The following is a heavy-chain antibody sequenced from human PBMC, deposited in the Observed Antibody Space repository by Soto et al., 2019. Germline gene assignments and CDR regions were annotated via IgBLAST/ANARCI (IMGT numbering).Heavy chain of an antibody. CDR2: INDRGSI. V-gene: IGHV4-34*01. D-gene: IGHD3-9*01. J-gene: IGHJ2*01. Sequence: QVQLQQWGAGPLRPLETLSLTCGVSGGSFSGYYWAWIRQSPGKGLEWIGEINDRGSINYNPCLKSRVSISVDTSKNPYSLNLRSVTAADTAVYYCARESHDILTGPPWVWYFDLWGRGTLVTVSS. CDR3: ARESHDILTGPPWVWYFDL. CDR1: GGSFSGYY.